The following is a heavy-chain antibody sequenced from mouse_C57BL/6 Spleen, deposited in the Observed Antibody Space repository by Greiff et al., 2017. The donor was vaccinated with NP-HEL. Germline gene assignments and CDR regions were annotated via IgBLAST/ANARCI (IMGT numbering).Heavy chain of an antibody. D-gene: IGHD2-1*01. CDR2: IDPSDSYT. V-gene: IGHV1-50*01. J-gene: IGHJ3*01. Sequence: QVQLQQPGAELVKPGASVKLSCKASGYTFPSYWMQWVKQRPGQALEWIGEIDPSDSYTNYNQKFKGKATLTVDTSSSTAYMQLSSLTSEDSAVYYCARDLPFAYWGQGTLVTVSA. CDR1: GYTFPSYW. CDR3: ARDLPFAY.